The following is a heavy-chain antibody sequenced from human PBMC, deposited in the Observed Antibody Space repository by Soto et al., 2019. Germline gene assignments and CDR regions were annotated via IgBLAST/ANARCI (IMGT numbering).Heavy chain of an antibody. CDR3: ARASRVWYGNAFEI. D-gene: IGHD6-19*01. Sequence: QVQLQQWGAGLLKPSETLSLTCAVYGGSFSGYYWSWIRQPPGKGLEWIGEINHSGSTNYNPSLKSRVTISVDTSKNHFSLKLSSVTAVDAVVYYCARASRVWYGNAFEIWGQGTMVTVSS. CDR2: INHSGST. V-gene: IGHV4-34*01. J-gene: IGHJ3*02. CDR1: GGSFSGYY.